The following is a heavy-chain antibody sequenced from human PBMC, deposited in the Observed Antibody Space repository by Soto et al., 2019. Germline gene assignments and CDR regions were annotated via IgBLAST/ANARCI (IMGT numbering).Heavy chain of an antibody. J-gene: IGHJ4*02. CDR1: GFTFGSYA. Sequence: EVQLLESGGGVVQPGGSLRLSCAASGFTFGSYAMSWVRQPPGKGLEWVSAITASGNSAYYADSVKGLFTISRDNSKNTLYLQMNSLRAEDTAVYYCAKGRRLIPFDYWGQGTLVTVSS. CDR3: AKGRRLIPFDY. V-gene: IGHV3-23*01. CDR2: ITASGNSA. D-gene: IGHD3-16*01.